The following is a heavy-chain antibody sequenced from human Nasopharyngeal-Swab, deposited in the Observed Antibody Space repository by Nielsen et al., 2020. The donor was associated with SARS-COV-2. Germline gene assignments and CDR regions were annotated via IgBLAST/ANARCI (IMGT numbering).Heavy chain of an antibody. CDR1: GYSISSGYY. J-gene: IGHJ6*03. CDR3: ARVFGVVNPYYYYYYMDV. V-gene: IGHV4-38-2*01. Sequence: SETLSLTCAVSGYSISSGYYWGWIRQPPGKGLEWIGSIYHSGSTYYNPSLKSRVTISVDKSKNQFSLKLSSVTAADTAVYYCARVFGVVNPYYYYYYMDVWGKGTTVTVSS. D-gene: IGHD3-3*01. CDR2: IYHSGST.